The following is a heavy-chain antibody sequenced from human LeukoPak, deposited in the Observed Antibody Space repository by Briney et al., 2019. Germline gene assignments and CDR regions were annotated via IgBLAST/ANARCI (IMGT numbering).Heavy chain of an antibody. CDR1: GGSISSYY. CDR2: IYYSGST. J-gene: IGHJ4*02. CDR3: ARVFGGNTAVDY. Sequence: PSETLSLTCTVSGGSISSYYWSWIRQPPGKGLEWIGYIYYSGSTNYNPSLKSRVTISVDTPKNQFSLKLSSVTAADTAVYYCARVFGGNTAVDYWGQGTLVTVSS. V-gene: IGHV4-59*01. D-gene: IGHD4-23*01.